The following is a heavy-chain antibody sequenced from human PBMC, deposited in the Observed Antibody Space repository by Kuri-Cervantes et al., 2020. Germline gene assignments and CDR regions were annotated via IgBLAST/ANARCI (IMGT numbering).Heavy chain of an antibody. V-gene: IGHV1-46*01. CDR3: ARASGRYFDWLFSSNWFDP. CDR1: GYTFTSYY. D-gene: IGHD3-9*01. J-gene: IGHJ5*02. CDR2: INPSGGST. Sequence: ASVKVSCKASGYTFTSYYMHWVRQAPGQGLEWMGIINPSGGSTSYAQKFQGRVTMTRDTSASTAYMELNNLRSEDTAVYYCARASGRYFDWLFSSNWFDPWGRGTLVTVSS.